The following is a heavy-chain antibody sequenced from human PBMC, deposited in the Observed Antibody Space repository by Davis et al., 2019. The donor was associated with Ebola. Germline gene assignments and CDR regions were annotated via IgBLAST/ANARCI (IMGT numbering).Heavy chain of an antibody. J-gene: IGHJ4*02. CDR2: INPNDGRT. Sequence: AASVKVSCKASGYTFTNYYMHWVRQAPGQGLEWMGMINPNDGRTIYAQKFQDRITMTTDTSTSTAPMELKSLRSDDTAVYYCARDHRIVAHGTPFDYWGQGTLVTVSS. CDR3: ARDHRIVAHGTPFDY. D-gene: IGHD6-13*01. V-gene: IGHV1-46*01. CDR1: GYTFTNYY.